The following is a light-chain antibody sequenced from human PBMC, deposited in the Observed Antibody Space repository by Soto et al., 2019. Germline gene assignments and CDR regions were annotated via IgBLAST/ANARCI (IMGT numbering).Light chain of an antibody. Sequence: QSALTQPASVSGSPGQSITISCTATSSDVGGYDYVSWYQQHPGKAPKLMISDVTNRPSGVSNRFSGSKSGNTASLTISGLQAEDEADYYCSSFTSSSVVFGGGTKLTVL. CDR2: DVT. V-gene: IGLV2-14*01. CDR1: SSDVGGYDY. CDR3: SSFTSSSVV. J-gene: IGLJ2*01.